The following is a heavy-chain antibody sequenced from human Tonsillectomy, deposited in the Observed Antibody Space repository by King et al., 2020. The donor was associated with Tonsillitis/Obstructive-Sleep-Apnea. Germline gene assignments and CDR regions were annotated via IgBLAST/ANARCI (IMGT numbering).Heavy chain of an antibody. CDR2: ISSSGSTI. D-gene: IGHD6-19*01. CDR1: GFTFSSYE. Sequence: VQLVESGGGLVQPGGSLRLSCAASGFTFSSYEMNWVRQAPGKGLEWVSYISSSGSTIYYADSVKGLFTISRDNAKNSLYLQMNSLRAEDTAVYYCARGEYSSGWFFDYWGQGTLVTVSS. V-gene: IGHV3-48*03. J-gene: IGHJ4*02. CDR3: ARGEYSSGWFFDY.